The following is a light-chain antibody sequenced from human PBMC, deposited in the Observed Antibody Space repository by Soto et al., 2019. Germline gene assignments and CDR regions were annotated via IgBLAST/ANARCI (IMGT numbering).Light chain of an antibody. CDR1: SNDVGGYNY. CDR2: EVS. V-gene: IGLV2-14*01. CDR3: SSYTSRSTLFV. J-gene: IGLJ1*01. Sequence: QSVLTPPASVSGSPGQSITMSCTGTSNDVGGYNYVSWYQQHPGKAPKLIISEVSNRPSGVSLRFSGSKSGNTASLTISGLQAEDEADYYCSSYTSRSTLFVFGTGTKLTVL.